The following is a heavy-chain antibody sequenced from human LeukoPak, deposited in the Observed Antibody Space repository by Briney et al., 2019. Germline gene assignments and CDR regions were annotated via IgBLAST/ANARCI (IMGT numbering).Heavy chain of an antibody. CDR3: ARSLGLLRYGMDV. CDR1: GYLFTSYW. J-gene: IGHJ6*02. Sequence: GASLQISCQGSGYLFTSYWIGWVRRLPGKGLEGMGIIYPGDSETKYSPSFQGQVTISANKSISTAYLQWSSLKPSDTAMYYCARSLGLLRYGMDVWGQGTTVTVSS. CDR2: IYPGDSET. D-gene: IGHD3-3*01. V-gene: IGHV5-51*01.